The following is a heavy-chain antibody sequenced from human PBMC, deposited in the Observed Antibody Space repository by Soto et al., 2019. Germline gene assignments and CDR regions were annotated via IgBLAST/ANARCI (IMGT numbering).Heavy chain of an antibody. Sequence: GESLKISCKGSGYSFTTCWIGWVRQMPGKGLEWMGIIYPGDSDTRNSPSFQGQVTISADKSISTAYLQWSSLKASDTAMYYCARQVYNYDILDPHAFDIWGQGTMVTVS. J-gene: IGHJ3*02. CDR2: IYPGDSDT. D-gene: IGHD3-9*01. V-gene: IGHV5-51*01. CDR3: ARQVYNYDILDPHAFDI. CDR1: GYSFTTCW.